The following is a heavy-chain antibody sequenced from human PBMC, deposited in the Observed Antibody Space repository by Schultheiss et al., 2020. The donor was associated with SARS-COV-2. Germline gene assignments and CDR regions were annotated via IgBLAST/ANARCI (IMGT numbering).Heavy chain of an antibody. Sequence: SETLSLTCTVSGGSISSYYWSWIRQPAGKGLEWIGRIYTSGSTYYNPSLKSRVTISVDTSKNQFSLKLSSVTAADTAVYYCAREREYQLPPYYYYYYMDVWGKGTTVTVSS. J-gene: IGHJ6*03. V-gene: IGHV4-4*07. CDR3: AREREYQLPPYYYYYYMDV. CDR2: IYTSGST. D-gene: IGHD2-2*01. CDR1: GGSISSYY.